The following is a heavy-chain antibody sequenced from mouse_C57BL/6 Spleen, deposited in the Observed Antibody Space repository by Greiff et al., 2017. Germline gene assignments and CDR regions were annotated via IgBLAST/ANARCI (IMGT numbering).Heavy chain of an antibody. Sequence: EVQLQESGPGLVKPSQSLSLTCSVTGYSITSGYYWNWIRQFPGNKLEWMGYISYDGSNNYNPSLKNRISITRDTSKNQFFLKLNSVTTEDTATYYCARDSSGGYWYFDVWGTGTTVTVSS. CDR2: ISYDGSN. CDR3: ARDSSGGYWYFDV. CDR1: GYSITSGYY. J-gene: IGHJ1*03. V-gene: IGHV3-6*01. D-gene: IGHD3-2*02.